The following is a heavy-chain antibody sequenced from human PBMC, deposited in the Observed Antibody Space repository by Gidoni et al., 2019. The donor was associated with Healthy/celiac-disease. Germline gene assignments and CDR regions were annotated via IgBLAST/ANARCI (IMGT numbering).Heavy chain of an antibody. CDR2: LYPGDSDT. CDR3: ARHDTDSQTGTYYYYGMDV. CDR1: GYSSTIYW. V-gene: IGHV5-51*01. Sequence: EVQLVQSGAEVKKPGESLKISCKGSGYSSTIYWIGWVRQRPGKGLEWIGILYPGDSDTRYSPSFQGQVTISADKSISTAYLQWSSLKASDTAMYYCARHDTDSQTGTYYYYGMDVWGQGTTVTVSS. D-gene: IGHD1-7*01. J-gene: IGHJ6*02.